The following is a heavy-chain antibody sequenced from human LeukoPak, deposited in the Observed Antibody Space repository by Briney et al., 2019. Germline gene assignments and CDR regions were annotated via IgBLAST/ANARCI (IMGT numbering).Heavy chain of an antibody. CDR3: ARGGGVLTGYLDY. CDR1: GGSFSGYY. J-gene: IGHJ4*02. Sequence: SETLSLTCAVSGGSFSGYYWSWIRQPPGKGLEWIGEINHSGSTNYNPSLKSRVTISVDTSKNQFSLKLSSVTAADTAVYYCARGGGVLTGYLDYWGQGMVVTVSS. CDR2: INHSGST. V-gene: IGHV4-34*01. D-gene: IGHD3-9*01.